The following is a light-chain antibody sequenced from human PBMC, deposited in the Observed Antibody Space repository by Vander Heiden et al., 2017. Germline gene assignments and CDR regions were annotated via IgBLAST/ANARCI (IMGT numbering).Light chain of an antibody. CDR1: QGISSY. CDR2: AAS. V-gene: IGKV1-9*01. CDR3: QQHNSYPWT. J-gene: IGKJ1*01. Sequence: DIQLTQSPSLLSASVGDRVTITCRASQGISSYLAWYQQKPGKAPKLLIYAASTWQSGVPSRFSGSGSGTEFTLTISRLQPEDLATYYCQQHNSYPWTFGQGTKVEIK.